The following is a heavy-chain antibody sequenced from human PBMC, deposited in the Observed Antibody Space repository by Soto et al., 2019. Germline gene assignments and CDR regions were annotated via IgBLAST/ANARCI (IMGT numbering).Heavy chain of an antibody. CDR2: ISSSSSYI. J-gene: IGHJ4*02. V-gene: IGHV3-21*01. CDR1: GFTFSSYS. D-gene: IGHD2-8*01. CDR3: ARDDGPGMVYASPLPIDD. Sequence: GGSLRLSCAASGFTFSSYSMNWVRQAPGKGLEWVSSISSSSSYIYYADSVKGRFTISRDNAKNSLYLQMNSLRAEDTAVYYCARDDGPGMVYASPLPIDDWGQGTLVTVYS.